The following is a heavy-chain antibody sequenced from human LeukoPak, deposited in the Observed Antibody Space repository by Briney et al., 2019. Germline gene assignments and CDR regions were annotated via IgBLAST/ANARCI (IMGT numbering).Heavy chain of an antibody. CDR3: ARAQGADIVVVPGLY. Sequence: PGGSLRLSCAASGFTFSSYAMSWVRQAPGKGLEWVSSISSSSSYIYYADSVKGRFTISRDNAKNSLYLQMNSLRAEDTAVYYCARAQGADIVVVPGLYWGQGTLVTVSS. J-gene: IGHJ4*02. CDR2: ISSSSSYI. CDR1: GFTFSSYA. D-gene: IGHD2-2*01. V-gene: IGHV3-21*01.